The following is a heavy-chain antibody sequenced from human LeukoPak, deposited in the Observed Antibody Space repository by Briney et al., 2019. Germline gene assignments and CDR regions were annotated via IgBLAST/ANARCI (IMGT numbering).Heavy chain of an antibody. D-gene: IGHD6-6*01. CDR3: ASVSSSSTRGPLDY. CDR1: GFTFDDYG. CDR2: INWNGGST. V-gene: IGHV3-20*01. J-gene: IGHJ4*02. Sequence: GGSLRPSCAASGFTFDDYGMSWVRQAPGKGLEWVSGINWNGGSTGYADSVKGRFTISRDNAKNSLYLQMNSLRAEDTALYHCASVSSSSTRGPLDYWGQGTLVTVSS.